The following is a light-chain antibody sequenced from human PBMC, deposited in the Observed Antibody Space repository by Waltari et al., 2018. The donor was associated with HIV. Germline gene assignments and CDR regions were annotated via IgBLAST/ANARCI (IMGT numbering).Light chain of an antibody. V-gene: IGLV1-44*01. CDR1: SSNIGTNT. CDR3: AAWDDSLNGWV. J-gene: IGLJ3*02. Sequence: QSVLTQTPSASGTPGQRLTISCSGSSSNIGTNTVNWYQQLPGTAPTLLIYSNNQRPSGVPDRFSGSKSGTSASLAISGLQSEDEADYYCAAWDDSLNGWVFGGGTKLTVL. CDR2: SNN.